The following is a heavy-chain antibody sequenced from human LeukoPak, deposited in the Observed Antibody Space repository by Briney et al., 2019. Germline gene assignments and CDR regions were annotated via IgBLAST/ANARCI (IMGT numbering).Heavy chain of an antibody. D-gene: IGHD7-27*01. V-gene: IGHV3-23*01. CDR3: AKDFLGTVPDVFDI. J-gene: IGHJ3*02. Sequence: GGSLRLSCTDSGFTFSTFAMGWVRQAPGKGLQWVSGISDSGDTTYYADSVRGRFTISRDNSENTLYLQMNRLRDEDTAVYHCAKDFLGTVPDVFDIWGQGTMVTVSS. CDR1: GFTFSTFA. CDR2: ISDSGDTT.